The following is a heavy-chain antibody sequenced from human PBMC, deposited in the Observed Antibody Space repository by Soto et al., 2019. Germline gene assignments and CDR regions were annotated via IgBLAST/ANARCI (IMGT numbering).Heavy chain of an antibody. CDR2: IYYSGST. CDR1: GGSISSGGYY. V-gene: IGHV4-31*03. CDR3: ARVRTNDYAEAFDI. Sequence: SETLSLTCTVSGGSISSGGYYWSWIRQHPGKGLEWIGYIYYSGSTYYNPSLKSRVTISVDTSKNQFSLKLSSVTAADTAVYYCARVRTNDYAEAFDIWGQGTMVTV. D-gene: IGHD2-2*01. J-gene: IGHJ3*02.